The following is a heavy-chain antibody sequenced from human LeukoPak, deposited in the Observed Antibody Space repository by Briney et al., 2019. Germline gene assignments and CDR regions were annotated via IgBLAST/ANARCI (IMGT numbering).Heavy chain of an antibody. CDR2: INPNSGGT. J-gene: IGHJ6*03. Sequence: ASVKVSCKASGYTFTGYYMHWVRQAPGQGLEWMGWINPNSGGTNYAQKFQGRVTMTRDTSISTAYMELSRLRSDDTAVYYCARVLSSSWYDYYYYMDVWGKGTTVTVSS. CDR3: ARVLSSSWYDYYYYMDV. D-gene: IGHD6-13*01. CDR1: GYTFTGYY. V-gene: IGHV1-2*02.